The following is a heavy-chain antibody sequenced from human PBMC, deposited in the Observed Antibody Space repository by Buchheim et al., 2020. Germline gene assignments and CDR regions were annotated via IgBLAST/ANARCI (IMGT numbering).Heavy chain of an antibody. CDR3: ARDPSRNYGDYVDY. J-gene: IGHJ4*02. CDR2: IWYDGSNK. V-gene: IGHV3-33*01. Sequence: QVQLVESGGGVVQPGRSLRLSCAASGFTFSSYGMHWVRQAPGKGLEWVAVIWYDGSNKYYADSVKGRSTISRDNSKNTLYLQMNSLRAEDTAVYYCARDPSRNYGDYVDYWGQGTL. D-gene: IGHD4-17*01. CDR1: GFTFSSYG.